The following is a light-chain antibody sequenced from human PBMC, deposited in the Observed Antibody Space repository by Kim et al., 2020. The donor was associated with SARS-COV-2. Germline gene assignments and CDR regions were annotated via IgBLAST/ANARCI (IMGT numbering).Light chain of an antibody. Sequence: GQSITISCTGTSSDVGSYNYVSWYQQHPGKAPKLMINDVSNRPSGVSNRFSGSKLGNTASLTIFGLQAEDEADYYCSSYTVISTLVFGTGTKVTVL. CDR3: SSYTVISTLV. V-gene: IGLV2-14*03. CDR1: SSDVGSYNY. J-gene: IGLJ1*01. CDR2: DVS.